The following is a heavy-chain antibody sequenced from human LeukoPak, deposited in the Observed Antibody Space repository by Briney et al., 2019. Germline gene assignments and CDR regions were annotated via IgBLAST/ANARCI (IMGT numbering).Heavy chain of an antibody. CDR3: AKDNSWLRSRGDYYYYMDV. CDR1: GFIFTDYW. Sequence: PGGSLRLSCAASGFIFTDYWMYWVRQAPGKGLAWVANIKEDGSEKNYVDSVKGRFTISRDNAKNSVYLQMNSLRVEDTAVYYCAKDNSWLRSRGDYYYYMDVWGKGTTVTVSS. J-gene: IGHJ6*03. D-gene: IGHD5-12*01. V-gene: IGHV3-7*01. CDR2: IKEDGSEK.